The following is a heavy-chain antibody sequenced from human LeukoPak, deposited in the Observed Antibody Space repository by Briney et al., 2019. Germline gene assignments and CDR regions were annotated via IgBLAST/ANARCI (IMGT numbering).Heavy chain of an antibody. CDR3: ARESITTSDEEGWFDP. CDR1: GYTFTSCY. Sequence: ASVKVSCKASGYTFTSCYMHWVRQAPGQGLEWMGIINPSGGSTSYAQKFQGRVTMTRDTSTSTVYMELSSLRSEDTAVYYCARESITTSDEEGWFDPWGQGTLVTVSS. V-gene: IGHV1-46*01. D-gene: IGHD3-3*01. J-gene: IGHJ5*02. CDR2: INPSGGST.